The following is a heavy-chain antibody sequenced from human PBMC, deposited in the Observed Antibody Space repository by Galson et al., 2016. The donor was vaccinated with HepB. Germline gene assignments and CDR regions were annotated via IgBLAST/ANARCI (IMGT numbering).Heavy chain of an antibody. D-gene: IGHD3-22*01. V-gene: IGHV4-59*11. CDR2: IYDSGST. J-gene: IGHJ5*02. Sequence: LSLTCTVSGASISSHYWGWIRQPPGKGLEWIAYIYDSGSTNYKPSLKSRVTISIDTSKNQFSLKLSSVTAADTAFYYCARDLGYDNNKWFDPWGQGILVTVSS. CDR1: GASISSHY. CDR3: ARDLGYDNNKWFDP.